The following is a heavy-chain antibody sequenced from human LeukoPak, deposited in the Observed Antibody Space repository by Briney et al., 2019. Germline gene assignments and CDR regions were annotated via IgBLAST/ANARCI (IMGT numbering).Heavy chain of an antibody. CDR1: GFRFDDYD. CDR2: ISWNSGSI. Sequence: GRSLRLSCAASGFRFDDYDMHWVRQVPGKGLEWVSGISWNSGSIGYAGSVKGRFTISRDNSKNTLYLQMNSLRAEDTAVYYCAKGWDYFDYWGQGTLVTVSS. J-gene: IGHJ4*02. CDR3: AKGWDYFDY. V-gene: IGHV3-9*01. D-gene: IGHD1-26*01.